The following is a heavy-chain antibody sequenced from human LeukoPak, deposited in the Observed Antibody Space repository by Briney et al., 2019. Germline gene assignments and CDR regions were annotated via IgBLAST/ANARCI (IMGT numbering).Heavy chain of an antibody. CDR1: GFTFSSYS. J-gene: IGHJ2*01. Sequence: GGSLRLSCAASGFTFSSYSMNWVRQAPGKGLEWVSSISDSNTYIYYADSVKGRFTISRDNAKNSLYLQMNSLRAEDTAVYYCARNVPAAGTDWYFDLWGRGTLVTVSS. CDR3: ARNVPAAGTDWYFDL. D-gene: IGHD6-13*01. V-gene: IGHV3-21*01. CDR2: ISDSNTYI.